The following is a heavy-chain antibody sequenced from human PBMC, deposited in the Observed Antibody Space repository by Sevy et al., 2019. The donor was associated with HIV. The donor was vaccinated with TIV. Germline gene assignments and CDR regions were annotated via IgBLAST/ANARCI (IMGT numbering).Heavy chain of an antibody. J-gene: IGHJ6*03. CDR3: ARGVSNWNALYYYYYYYMDV. Sequence: SETLSLTCTVSGGSISSYYWSWIRQPPGKGLEWIGYIYYSGSTNYNPSLKSRVTISVDTSKNQFSLKLSPGTAADTAVYYCARGVSNWNALYYYYYYYMDVWGKGTTVTVSS. D-gene: IGHD1-1*01. CDR2: IYYSGST. V-gene: IGHV4-59*01. CDR1: GGSISSYY.